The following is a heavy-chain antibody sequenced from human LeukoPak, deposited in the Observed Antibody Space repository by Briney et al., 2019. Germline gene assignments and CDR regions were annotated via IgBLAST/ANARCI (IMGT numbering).Heavy chain of an antibody. CDR1: GFIFTNYF. D-gene: IGHD3-3*01. V-gene: IGHV3-7*01. Sequence: GGSLRLSCAASGFIFTNYFMSWVRQAPGKGLEWVASIKHDGSEKYYVDSVRGRFTIPRDNTMNSLYLQMSSLRAEDTAVYYCATDRGWRTSGYYLYYFEYWGQGTLVTYSS. CDR3: ATDRGWRTSGYYLYYFEY. J-gene: IGHJ4*02. CDR2: IKHDGSEK.